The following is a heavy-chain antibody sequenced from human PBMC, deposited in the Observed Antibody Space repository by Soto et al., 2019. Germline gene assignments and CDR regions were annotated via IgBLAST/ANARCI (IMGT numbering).Heavy chain of an antibody. CDR2: IYYSGST. CDR3: ARDQGMGYCSSTSCYP. Sequence: SETLSLTCTVSGGSISSGDYYWSWIRQPPEKGLEWIGYIYYSGSTYYNPSLKSRVTISVDTSKNQFSLKLSSATAADTAVYYCARDQGMGYCSSTSCYPWGQGTLVTVSS. V-gene: IGHV4-30-4*02. CDR1: GGSISSGDYY. D-gene: IGHD2-2*01. J-gene: IGHJ5*02.